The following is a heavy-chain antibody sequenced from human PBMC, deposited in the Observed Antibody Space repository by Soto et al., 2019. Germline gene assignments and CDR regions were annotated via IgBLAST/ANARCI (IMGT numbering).Heavy chain of an antibody. CDR1: GGSITSGDYF. CDR3: ASSNIAAAGFYYYGMDV. D-gene: IGHD6-13*01. V-gene: IGHV4-30-4*02. J-gene: IGHJ6*02. Sequence: SETLSLTCTVSGGSITSGDYFWSWIRQSPGKGLEWIGYIFDSGSTYYNPSLKSRVTISVDTSKNQFSLKLSSVTAADTAVYYCASSNIAAAGFYYYGMDVWGRGTTVTVSS. CDR2: IFDSGST.